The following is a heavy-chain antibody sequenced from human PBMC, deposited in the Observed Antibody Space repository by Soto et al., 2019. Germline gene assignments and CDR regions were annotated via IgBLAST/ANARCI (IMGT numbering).Heavy chain of an antibody. V-gene: IGHV3-21*01. CDR1: GFIFSSYN. J-gene: IGHJ6*02. Sequence: GGSLRLSCAASGFIFSSYNMNWVRQAPGKGLEWVSSISSSSSYIYYRDSVKGRFTISRDNAKNSLYLQMNSLRAEDTAVYYCALLPPGAATGTYYYYGLDVWGQGTTVTVSS. D-gene: IGHD6-13*01. CDR3: ALLPPGAATGTYYYYGLDV. CDR2: ISSSSSYI.